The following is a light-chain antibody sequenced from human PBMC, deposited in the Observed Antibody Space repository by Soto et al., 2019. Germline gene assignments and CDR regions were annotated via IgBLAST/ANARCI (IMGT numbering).Light chain of an antibody. J-gene: IGKJ4*01. V-gene: IGKV3-20*01. CDR3: QQYGSSPLT. Sequence: IVWTQSPGTLSLSPGERATLSCRASQSVSSSYLAWYQHKPGQAPRLLIYGASSRATGIPDRFSGSGSGTDFTLTVSRLEPEDFAVYYCQQYGSSPLTFGGGTKVEIK. CDR1: QSVSSSY. CDR2: GAS.